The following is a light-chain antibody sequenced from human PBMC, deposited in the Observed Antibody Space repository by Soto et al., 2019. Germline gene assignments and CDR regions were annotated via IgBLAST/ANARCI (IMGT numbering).Light chain of an antibody. V-gene: IGKV3-20*01. CDR2: AAS. CDR1: QSVSSCY. Sequence: EIVVTQSPGTLSLSPGERATLSCRASQSVSSCYLAWYQQKPGQPTRLLIYAASSRATGIPDRFSGSGSGTDFTLTISRLEPEDFAVYYCQQYGSPPSLTFGGGTKVEIK. J-gene: IGKJ4*01. CDR3: QQYGSPPSLT.